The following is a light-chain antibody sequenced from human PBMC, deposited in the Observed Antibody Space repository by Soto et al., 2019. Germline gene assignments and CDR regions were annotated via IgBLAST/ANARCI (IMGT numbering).Light chain of an antibody. V-gene: IGLV2-14*03. Sequence: QSVLTQPASVSGSPGQSITISCTGTSSDVGGYDHVSWYQQQPGKAPKLIIYDVTVRPSGISPRFSGSKSDNTASLAVSGLQPEDEADYYCSSYTNKDTLLFGGGTKLTVL. CDR2: DVT. CDR3: SSYTNKDTLL. J-gene: IGLJ3*02. CDR1: SSDVGGYDH.